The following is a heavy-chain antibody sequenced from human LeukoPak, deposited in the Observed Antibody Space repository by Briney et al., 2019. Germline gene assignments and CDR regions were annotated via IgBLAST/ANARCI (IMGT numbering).Heavy chain of an antibody. CDR1: GGSIDSSSYY. J-gene: IGHJ5*01. CDR3: ARRVGFYGSGSLNYFDP. D-gene: IGHD3-10*01. V-gene: IGHV4-39*02. Sequence: SETLSLTCAVSGGSIDSSSYYWGWIRQPPGKGLEWIGSIFRTGSTYYSASLKSRVSISVDTSKNHIALKLTSVTASDTAVYFCARRVGFYGSGSLNYFDPWGQGILVSVS. CDR2: IFRTGST.